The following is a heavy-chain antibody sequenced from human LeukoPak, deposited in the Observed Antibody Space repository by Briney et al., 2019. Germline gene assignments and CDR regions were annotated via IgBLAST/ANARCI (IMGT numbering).Heavy chain of an antibody. V-gene: IGHV5-51*01. CDR3: ATYFAGAETFDI. CDR1: GYSFTTYW. J-gene: IGHJ3*02. Sequence: GESLKISCKGSGYSFTTYWIGWVRQKPGKGLEWMGLIFPGDSDTKYCPSFQGQVTISADKSISTAYLQWSSLKASDTAIYYCATYFAGAETFDIWGQGTVVTVSS. D-gene: IGHD3-16*01. CDR2: IFPGDSDT.